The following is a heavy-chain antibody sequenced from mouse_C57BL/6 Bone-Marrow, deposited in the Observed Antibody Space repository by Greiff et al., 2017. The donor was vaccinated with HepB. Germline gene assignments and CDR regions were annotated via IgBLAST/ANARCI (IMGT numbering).Heavy chain of an antibody. D-gene: IGHD2-3*01. V-gene: IGHV5-9*01. CDR3: ARRGYDGYYGYYAMDY. Sequence: EVKLMESGGGLVKPGGSLKLSCAASGFTFSSYTMSWVRQTPEKRLEWVATISGGGGNTYYPDSVKGRFTISRDNAKNTLYLQMSSLRSEDTALYYCARRGYDGYYGYYAMDYWGQGTSVTVSS. CDR1: GFTFSSYT. J-gene: IGHJ4*01. CDR2: ISGGGGNT.